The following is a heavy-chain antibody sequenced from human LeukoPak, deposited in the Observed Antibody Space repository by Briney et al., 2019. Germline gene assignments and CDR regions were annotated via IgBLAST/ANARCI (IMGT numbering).Heavy chain of an antibody. CDR3: ATLTVASSFDY. J-gene: IGHJ4*02. CDR2: ISSSGGTR. CDR1: GFAFSVYE. V-gene: IGHV3-48*03. Sequence: PGGSLRLSCAASGFAFSVYEMYWVRQAPGKGLEWVSYISSSGGTRYYADSVKGRFTISRDNAKNSLYLQMNSLRAEDTAVYYCATLTVASSFDYWGQGTPVTVSS. D-gene: IGHD6-19*01.